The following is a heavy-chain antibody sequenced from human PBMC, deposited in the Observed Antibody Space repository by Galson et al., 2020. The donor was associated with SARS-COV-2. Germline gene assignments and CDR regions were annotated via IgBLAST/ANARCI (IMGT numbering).Heavy chain of an antibody. Sequence: GESLKISCAASGFTFSNFDMHWVRQAPGKGLEWVAIIWYDGTNKYYADSVKGRFTISRDNSKNTLYLQMNSLRGEDTAVYYCARGDSGAWYYFTYWGQGTLLTVSS. V-gene: IGHV3-33*01. J-gene: IGHJ4*02. CDR2: IWYDGTNK. D-gene: IGHD6-19*01. CDR1: GFTFSNFD. CDR3: ARGDSGAWYYFTY.